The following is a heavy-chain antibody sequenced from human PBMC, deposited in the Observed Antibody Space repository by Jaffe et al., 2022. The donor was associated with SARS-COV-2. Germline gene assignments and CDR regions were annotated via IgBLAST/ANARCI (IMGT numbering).Heavy chain of an antibody. J-gene: IGHJ4*02. CDR3: ARVSVVLMLYASTHQSLDF. V-gene: IGHV3-7*03. CDR1: GFSFSGYW. CDR2: IKQDESEE. D-gene: IGHD2-8*01. Sequence: EMQLVESGGGLVQPGGSLRLSCAASGFSFSGYWMSWVRQAPGKGLEWVANIKQDESEEYYVDSVKGRFTISRDNAKSSLYLQMNSLRADDTAVYYCARVSVVLMLYASTHQSLDFWGQGTLVTVSS.